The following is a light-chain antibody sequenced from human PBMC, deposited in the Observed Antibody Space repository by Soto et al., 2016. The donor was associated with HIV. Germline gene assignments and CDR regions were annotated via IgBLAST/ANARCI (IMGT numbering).Light chain of an antibody. V-gene: IGKV1-5*03. CDR2: KAS. J-gene: IGKJ1*01. Sequence: DIQMTQSPSTLSASVGDRVTITCRASQSISSWLAWYQQKPGTAPKLLIYKASSLESGVPSRFSGSGSGTEFTLTISSLQPDDFATYYCQQYNSVPWTFGQGTKLEMK. CDR1: QSISSW. CDR3: QQYNSVPWT.